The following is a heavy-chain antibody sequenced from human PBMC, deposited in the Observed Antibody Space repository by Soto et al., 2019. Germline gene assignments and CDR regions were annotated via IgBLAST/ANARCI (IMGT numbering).Heavy chain of an antibody. V-gene: IGHV1-18*01. CDR2: ISAYNGNT. D-gene: IGHD3-10*01. J-gene: IGHJ4*02. Sequence: ASVKVSCKASGYTFTSYGISWVRQAPEQGLEWMGWISAYNGNTNQAQKLQGRFTMTTDTSTSTAYMEMRSLRSDDTAVYYCPRGGCGRVSFDYWHQATRVTVSS. CDR3: PRGGCGRVSFDY. CDR1: GYTFTSYG.